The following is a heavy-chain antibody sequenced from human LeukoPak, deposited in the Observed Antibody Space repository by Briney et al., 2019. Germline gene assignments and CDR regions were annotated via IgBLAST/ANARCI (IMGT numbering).Heavy chain of an antibody. V-gene: IGHV3-23*01. D-gene: IGHD6-13*01. CDR3: AKAGGQQLVRYYFDY. CDR2: ISGSGGST. Sequence: GGSLRLSCAASGFTFSSYAMSWVRQAPGKGLEWASAISGSGGSTYYADSVKGRFTISRDNSKNTLYLQMNSLRAEDTAVYYCAKAGGQQLVRYYFDYWGQGTLVTVSS. J-gene: IGHJ4*02. CDR1: GFTFSSYA.